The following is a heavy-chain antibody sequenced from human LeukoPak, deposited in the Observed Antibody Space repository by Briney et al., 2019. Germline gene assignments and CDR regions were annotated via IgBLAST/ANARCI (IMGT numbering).Heavy chain of an antibody. V-gene: IGHV7-4-1*02. Sequence: ASVKVSCKASGYTFTSYAMNWVRQAPGQGLEWMGWINTNTGNPTYAQGFTGRFVFSLDTSVSTAYLQISSLKAEDTAVYYCARGLRRTGGPGTLFPNYWGQGTLVTVSS. CDR2: INTNTGNP. J-gene: IGHJ4*02. CDR1: GYTFTSYA. D-gene: IGHD2-2*01. CDR3: ARGLRRTGGPGTLFPNY.